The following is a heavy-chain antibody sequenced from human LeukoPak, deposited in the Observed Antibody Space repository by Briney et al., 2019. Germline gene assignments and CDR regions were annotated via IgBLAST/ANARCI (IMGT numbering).Heavy chain of an antibody. CDR1: GFTFSSFS. V-gene: IGHV3-21*01. J-gene: IGHJ4*02. Sequence: PGGSLRLSCAASGFTFSSFSMNWVRQAPGKGLEWVSSISSSSSYIYYADSVKGRFTISRDNAKNSLYLQMNSLRAEDTAVYYCATIAAAGTFWGQGTLVTVSS. CDR2: ISSSSSYI. CDR3: ATIAAAGTF. D-gene: IGHD6-13*01.